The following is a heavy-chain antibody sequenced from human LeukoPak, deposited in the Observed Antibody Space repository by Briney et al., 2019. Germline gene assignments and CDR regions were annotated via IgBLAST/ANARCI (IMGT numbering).Heavy chain of an antibody. V-gene: IGHV3-23*01. D-gene: IGHD1-1*01. Sequence: GGSLRLSCAASGFTFSSYAMSWVRQAPGKGLEWVSAISGSGGSTYYADSVKGRFTISRDNSKNTLYLQMNSLRAEDTAVYYCANSVQGYYYYYYMDVWGKGTTVTVSS. J-gene: IGHJ6*03. CDR2: ISGSGGST. CDR1: GFTFSSYA. CDR3: ANSVQGYYYYYYMDV.